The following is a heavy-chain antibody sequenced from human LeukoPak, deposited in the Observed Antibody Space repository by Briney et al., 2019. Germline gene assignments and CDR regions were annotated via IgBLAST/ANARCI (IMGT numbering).Heavy chain of an antibody. CDR2: IYTSGST. D-gene: IGHD2-2*01. J-gene: IGHJ3*02. CDR1: GGSISSYY. V-gene: IGHV4-4*07. CDR3: ARVSNCSSTSCYPAFDI. Sequence: PSETLSLTCTVSGGSISSYYWNWIRQPAGKGLEWIGRIYTSGSTNYNPSLKSRVTMSVDTSKNQFSLKLSSVTAADTAVYYCARVSNCSSTSCYPAFDIWGQGTMVTVSS.